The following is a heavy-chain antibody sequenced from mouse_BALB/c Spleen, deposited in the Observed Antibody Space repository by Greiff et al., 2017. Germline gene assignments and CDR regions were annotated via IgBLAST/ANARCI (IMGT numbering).Heavy chain of an antibody. CDR3: ERDNTHSGVGYFDV. Sequence: EVKLMESGGGLVQPGGSLKLSCAASGFTFSSYGMSWVRQTPAKRLELVATINSNGGSTYYPDSVKGRFTISRDNAKNTLYLQMSSLKSEDTAMYYCERDNTHSGVGYFDVWGAGTTVTVSS. CDR2: INSNGGST. D-gene: IGHD3-1*01. J-gene: IGHJ1*01. V-gene: IGHV5-6-3*01. CDR1: GFTFSSYG.